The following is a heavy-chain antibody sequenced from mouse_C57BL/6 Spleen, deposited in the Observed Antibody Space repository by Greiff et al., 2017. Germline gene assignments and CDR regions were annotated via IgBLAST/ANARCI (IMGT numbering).Heavy chain of an antibody. V-gene: IGHV5-6*01. CDR1: GFTFSSYG. D-gene: IGHD2-5*01. CDR3: ARRDSNYYFDY. J-gene: IGHJ2*01. Sequence: EVQLQESGGDLVKPGGSLKLSCAASGFTFSSYGMSWVRQTPDKRLEWVATISSGGSYTYYPDSVKGRFTISRDNAKNTLYLQMSSLKSEDTAMYYCARRDSNYYFDYWGQGTTLTVSS. CDR2: ISSGGSYT.